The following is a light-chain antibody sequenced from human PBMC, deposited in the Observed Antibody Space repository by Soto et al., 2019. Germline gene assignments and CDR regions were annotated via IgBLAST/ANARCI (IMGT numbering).Light chain of an antibody. V-gene: IGKV1-5*03. CDR2: KAS. Sequence: DIQMTQSPSTLSASVGDRVTITCRASQSISSWLAWYQQKPGKAPKLLIYKASSLESGVPSRFSDSGSGTEFTLTISSLQTDDFATYYCQQYNSYWYTFGQGTKLEIK. CDR1: QSISSW. CDR3: QQYNSYWYT. J-gene: IGKJ2*01.